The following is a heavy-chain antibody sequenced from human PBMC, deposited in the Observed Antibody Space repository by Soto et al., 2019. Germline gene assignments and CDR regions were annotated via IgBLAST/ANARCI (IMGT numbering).Heavy chain of an antibody. CDR2: IYYSGST. CDR3: AREGGYNYYDSRGYLAY. D-gene: IGHD3-22*01. Sequence: PSETLSLTCTVSGGSISSGDYYWSWIRQPPGKGLEWIGYIYYSGSTYYNPSLKSRVTISVDTSKNQFSLKLSSVTAADTAVYYCAREGGYNYYDSRGYLAYWGQGTLVTVSS. CDR1: GGSISSGDYY. J-gene: IGHJ4*02. V-gene: IGHV4-30-4*01.